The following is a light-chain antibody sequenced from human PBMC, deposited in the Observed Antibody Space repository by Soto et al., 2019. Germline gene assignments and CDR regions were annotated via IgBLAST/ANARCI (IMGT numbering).Light chain of an antibody. Sequence: QSALTQPASVSGSLGQSITISCTGTSSDVVGYNFVSWYQQYPNKAPKLLIYDVSFRPSGVSYRFSGSKSGYTASLTISGLQTEDEADYYCNSYTVSSALLHVFGPGTKVTVL. J-gene: IGLJ1*01. CDR3: NSYTVSSALLHV. CDR2: DVS. CDR1: SSDVVGYNF. V-gene: IGLV2-14*01.